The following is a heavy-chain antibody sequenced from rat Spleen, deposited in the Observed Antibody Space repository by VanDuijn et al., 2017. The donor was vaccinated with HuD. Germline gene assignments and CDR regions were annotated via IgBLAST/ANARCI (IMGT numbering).Heavy chain of an antibody. Sequence: EVQLVESGGGLVQPGRSLKLSCEASGFTFSNYDMAWVRQAPTKGLEWIASISTGGGNTYYRDSVKGRFTIPRDNAKNTQYLQMDSLRSEDTATYSCARDYSNYFPYWYCDFWGPGTMVTVSS. CDR1: GFTFSNYD. CDR2: ISTGGGNT. CDR3: ARDYSNYFPYWYCDF. D-gene: IGHD1-2*01. J-gene: IGHJ1*01. V-gene: IGHV5S13*01.